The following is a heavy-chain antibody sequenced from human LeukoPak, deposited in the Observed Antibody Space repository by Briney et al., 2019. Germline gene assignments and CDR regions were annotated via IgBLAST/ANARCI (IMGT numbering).Heavy chain of an antibody. CDR1: GFTFGSYG. V-gene: IGHV3-30*18. CDR2: ISYDGSNK. D-gene: IGHD2-15*01. J-gene: IGHJ4*02. Sequence: TGGSLRLSCAASGFTFGSYGMHWVRQAPGKGLEWVAVISYDGSNKYYADSVKGRFTISRDNSKNTLYLQMNSLRAEDTAVYYCAKEALVVVAATRSPLFDYWGQGTLVTVSS. CDR3: AKEALVVVAATRSPLFDY.